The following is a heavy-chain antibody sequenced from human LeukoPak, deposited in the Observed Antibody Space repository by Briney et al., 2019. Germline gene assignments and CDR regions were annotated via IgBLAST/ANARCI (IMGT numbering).Heavy chain of an antibody. CDR1: GFTFDTYA. Sequence: GGSLRLSCAASGFTFDTYAMSWVRQAPGKGLEWVSTIGNTETYYADSVKGRFTISRDNCQNTVYLQMTSLRAEDTAVYFCAKDAIRGNGIYDAFDIWGQGTRVTVSS. J-gene: IGHJ3*02. D-gene: IGHD3-10*01. CDR2: IGNTET. CDR3: AKDAIRGNGIYDAFDI. V-gene: IGHV3-23*01.